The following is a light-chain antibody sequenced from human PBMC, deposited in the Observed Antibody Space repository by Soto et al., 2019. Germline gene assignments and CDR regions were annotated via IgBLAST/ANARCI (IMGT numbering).Light chain of an antibody. CDR2: AAS. J-gene: IGKJ5*01. CDR1: QSISRN. V-gene: IGKV1-39*01. CDR3: QQSYTTASIT. Sequence: DIQMTQSPSSLSASVGDRVTITCRASQSISRNLNWYQRKPGKAPKLLTYAASSLQNGVPSRFSGGGSGTEFTLSISSLQPEDFGTYYCQQSYTTASITFGQGTRLEIK.